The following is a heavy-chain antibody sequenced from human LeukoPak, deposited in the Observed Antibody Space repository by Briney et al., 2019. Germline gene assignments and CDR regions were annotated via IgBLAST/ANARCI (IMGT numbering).Heavy chain of an antibody. CDR1: GFTFSSHG. Sequence: PGGSLRLSCAASGFTFSSHGMHWVRQAPGKGLEWVAVISYDGNNKYHADSVKGRFTISRDNSKNMLYLQMNSLRAEDTAVYYCVKGAGYCSGGGCRGDAFDIWGQGTMVTVSS. CDR2: ISYDGNNK. J-gene: IGHJ3*02. V-gene: IGHV3-30*18. D-gene: IGHD2-15*01. CDR3: VKGAGYCSGGGCRGDAFDI.